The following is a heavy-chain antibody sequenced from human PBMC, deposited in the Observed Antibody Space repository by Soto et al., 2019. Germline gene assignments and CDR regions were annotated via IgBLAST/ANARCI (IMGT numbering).Heavy chain of an antibody. CDR1: GFTFSDYY. V-gene: IGHV3-72*01. CDR2: SKNKADSYTT. Sequence: EVQLVESGGGLVQPGGSLRLSCAASGFTFSDYYMDWVRQAPGQGLEWVGRSKNKADSYTTEYAASVKSRFSISRAASKNSLYLQMNSVRTENTAVYYCTVWGMGNDFAGAWGQGILVTVSS. D-gene: IGHD2-8*02. CDR3: TVWGMGNDFAGA. J-gene: IGHJ4*02.